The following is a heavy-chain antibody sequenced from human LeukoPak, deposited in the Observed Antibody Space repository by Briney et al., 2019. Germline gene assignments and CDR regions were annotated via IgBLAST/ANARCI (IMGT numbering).Heavy chain of an antibody. CDR2: ISYDGSNK. Sequence: GRSLRLSCAASGFTFSSYGMHWVRQAPGKGLEWVAVISYDGSNKYYADSVKGRFTISRDSSKNTLYLQMNSLRAEDTAVYYCAKDRTIFGVVTFFDYWGQGTLVTVSS. CDR3: AKDRTIFGVVTFFDY. CDR1: GFTFSSYG. J-gene: IGHJ4*02. D-gene: IGHD3-3*01. V-gene: IGHV3-30*18.